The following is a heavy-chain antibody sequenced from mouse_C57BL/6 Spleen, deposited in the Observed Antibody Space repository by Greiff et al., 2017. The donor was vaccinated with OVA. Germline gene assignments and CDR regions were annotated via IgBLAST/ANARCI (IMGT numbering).Heavy chain of an antibody. CDR3: ARGGYYYGSGYWYFDV. CDR2: FHPYNDDT. CDR1: GYTFTTYP. J-gene: IGHJ1*03. D-gene: IGHD1-1*01. V-gene: IGHV1-47*01. Sequence: LVESGAELVKPGASVKMSCKASGYTFTTYPIEWMKQNHGKSLEWIGNFHPYNDDTKYNEKFKGKATLTVEKSSSTVYLELSRLTSDDSAVYYCARGGYYYGSGYWYFDVWGTGTTVTVSS.